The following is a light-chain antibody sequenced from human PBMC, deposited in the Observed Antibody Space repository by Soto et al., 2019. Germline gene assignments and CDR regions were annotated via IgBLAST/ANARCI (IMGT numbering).Light chain of an antibody. J-gene: IGLJ3*02. CDR2: GNI. CDR3: QSYDSSLVAWV. V-gene: IGLV1-40*01. Sequence: QSALTQPPSVSGAPGQRVTIPCTGNSSNLGTGYDVNWYQQLPDTAPKLLIYGNINRPSGVPDRFSGSKSGTSASLAITGIQAEDEADYFCQSYDSSLVAWVFGGGTKLTVL. CDR1: SSNLGTGYD.